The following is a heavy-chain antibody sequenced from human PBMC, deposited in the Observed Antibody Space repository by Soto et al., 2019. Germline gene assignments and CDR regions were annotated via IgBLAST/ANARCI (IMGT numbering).Heavy chain of an antibody. V-gene: IGHV1-18*01. CDR1: GYTFSSHG. CDR2: ISAYNGNT. CDR3: ARALYCSGGTCYHDY. J-gene: IGHJ4*02. D-gene: IGHD2-15*01. Sequence: SVKVYCKASGYTFSSHGISWVRQDPGQGLEWTGWISAYNGNTNYAQKVQGRVTMTTDTSTSTAYMELRSLRSDDTAVYYCARALYCSGGTCYHDYWGQGTQVTVSS.